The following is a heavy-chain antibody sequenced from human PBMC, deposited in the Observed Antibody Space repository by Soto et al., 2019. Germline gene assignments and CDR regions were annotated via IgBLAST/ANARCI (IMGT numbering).Heavy chain of an antibody. CDR1: GFTFSSYS. J-gene: IGHJ4*02. D-gene: IGHD6-6*01. CDR3: AGVVGQLVPGFDS. Sequence: EVQLVESGGGLVKPGGSLRLSCAASGFTFSSYSMNWVRQAPGKGLECVSSISSSSSYIYYADSVKGRFTISRDNAKNSLYLPMNSLSAEDTDVYYCAGVVGQLVPGFDSWGQGTLVTVSS. CDR2: ISSSSSYI. V-gene: IGHV3-21*01.